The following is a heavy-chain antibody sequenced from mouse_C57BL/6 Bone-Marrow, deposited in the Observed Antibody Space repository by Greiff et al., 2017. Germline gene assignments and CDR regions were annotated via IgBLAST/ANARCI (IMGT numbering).Heavy chain of an antibody. CDR1: GFTFSDYG. CDR2: ISSGSSTI. Sequence: EVQRVESGGGLVKPGGSLKLSCAASGFTFSDYGMHWVRQAPEKGLEWVAYISSGSSTIYYADTVKGRFTISRDNAKNTLFLQMTSLRSEDTAMYYCARGSYPYYYAMDYWGQGTSVTVSS. J-gene: IGHJ4*01. D-gene: IGHD1-1*02. CDR3: ARGSYPYYYAMDY. V-gene: IGHV5-17*01.